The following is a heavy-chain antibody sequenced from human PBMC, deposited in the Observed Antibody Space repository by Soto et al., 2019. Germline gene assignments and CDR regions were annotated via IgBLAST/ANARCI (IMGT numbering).Heavy chain of an antibody. D-gene: IGHD4-4*01. J-gene: IGHJ6*02. V-gene: IGHV5-51*01. CDR3: ARQVTVTTHLGHYYYGMDV. CDR1: GYSVTSYW. CDR2: IYPGDSDT. Sequence: EESLKISCKGSGYSVTSYWIGLVRQMPGKGLEWMWIIYPGDSDTRYSPSFQGQVTISADKSISTAYLQWSSLKASDTAMYYCARQVTVTTHLGHYYYGMDVWGQGTTVTVSS.